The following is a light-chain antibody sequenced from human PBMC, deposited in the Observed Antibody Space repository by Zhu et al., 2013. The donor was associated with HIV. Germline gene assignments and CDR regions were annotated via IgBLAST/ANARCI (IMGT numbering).Light chain of an antibody. CDR3: CSYAGTYTYV. CDR1: SSKIGPGFD. J-gene: IGLJ1*01. CDR2: GNN. V-gene: IGLV1-40*01. Sequence: QSVLTQPPSVSGAPGQRVTISCTGSSSKIGPGFDFHWYQHLPGSPPRLIIYGNNNRPSGVPDRFSGSKSGTTASLTISGLQAEDEADYYCCSYAGTYTYVFGTGTRVTVL.